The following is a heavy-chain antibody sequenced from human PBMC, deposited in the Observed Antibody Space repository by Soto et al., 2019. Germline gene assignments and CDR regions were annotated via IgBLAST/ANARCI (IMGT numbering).Heavy chain of an antibody. Sequence: QVQLVQSGAEVKKPGASVKVSCKASGYTFTGYYMHWVRQAPGQGLEWMGWINPNSGGTNYAQKFQGWVTMTRDTSISTAYMELSRLRSDDTAVYYCARVPCSSTSCLDYYGMDVCGQGTTVTVSS. V-gene: IGHV1-2*04. D-gene: IGHD2-2*01. CDR1: GYTFTGYY. CDR2: INPNSGGT. CDR3: ARVPCSSTSCLDYYGMDV. J-gene: IGHJ6*02.